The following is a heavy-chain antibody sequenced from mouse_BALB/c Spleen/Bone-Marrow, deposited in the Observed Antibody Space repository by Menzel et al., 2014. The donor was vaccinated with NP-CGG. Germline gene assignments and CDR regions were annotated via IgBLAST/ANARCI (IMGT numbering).Heavy chain of an antibody. CDR2: TNSNGGTT. Sequence: EVKVGESGGGLVQPGGSLKLSCAASGFTFSNYGMSWVRQTPDKRLDLVATTNSNGGTTYYPDSVKGRFTTSRDNAKNTLYLQMSSLKSEDTAMYFCARGLYYVAYGPRFAYCGQGTLVTVSA. D-gene: IGHD2-13*01. J-gene: IGHJ3*01. CDR3: ARGLYYVAYGPRFAY. CDR1: GFTFSNYG. V-gene: IGHV5-6-3*01.